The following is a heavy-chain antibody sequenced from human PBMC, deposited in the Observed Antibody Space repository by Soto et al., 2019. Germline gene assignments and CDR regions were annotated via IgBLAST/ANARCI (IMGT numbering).Heavy chain of an antibody. J-gene: IGHJ4*02. CDR1: GFSFSTYS. V-gene: IGHV3-48*02. CDR3: ARRGEYYYDSSGYFPLDY. Sequence: EVQLVESGGGLVQPGGSLRLSCAASGFSFSTYSMNWVRQAPGKGLEWVSYIGGRTSTIYYADSVKGRFTISRDNAKYSLFRQMNSLRDEDTAVYYCARRGEYYYDSSGYFPLDYWCQGTLVTVSS. CDR2: IGGRTSTI. D-gene: IGHD3-22*01.